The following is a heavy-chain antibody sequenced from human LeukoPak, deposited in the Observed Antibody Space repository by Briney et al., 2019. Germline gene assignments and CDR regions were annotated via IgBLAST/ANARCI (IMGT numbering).Heavy chain of an antibody. V-gene: IGHV3-9*01. D-gene: IGHD6-19*01. CDR1: GFTFDDYA. CDR2: ISWNSGSI. CDR3: AREGGSGWNRGYFDY. J-gene: IGHJ4*02. Sequence: GRSLRLSCAASGFTFDDYAMHWVRQAPGKGLEWVSGISWNSGSIGYADSVKGRFTISRDHAEKSLYLQMNSLRVEDTAVYYCAREGGSGWNRGYFDYWGQGTLVTVSS.